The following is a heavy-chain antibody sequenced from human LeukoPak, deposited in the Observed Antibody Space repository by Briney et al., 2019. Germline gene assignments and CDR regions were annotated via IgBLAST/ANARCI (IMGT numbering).Heavy chain of an antibody. CDR1: GGSISSSSYY. J-gene: IGHJ5*02. CDR2: IYYSGST. Sequence: SETLSLTCTVSGGSISSSSYYWGWIRQPPGKGLEWIGSIYYSGSTYYNPSLKSRVTISVDTSKNQFSLKLSSVTAADTAVYYCASLLWFGELSPVNWFDPWSQGTLVTVSS. CDR3: ASLLWFGELSPVNWFDP. D-gene: IGHD3-10*01. V-gene: IGHV4-39*01.